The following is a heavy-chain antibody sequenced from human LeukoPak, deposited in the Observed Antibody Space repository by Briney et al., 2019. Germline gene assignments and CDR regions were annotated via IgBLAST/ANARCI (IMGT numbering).Heavy chain of an antibody. D-gene: IGHD2-15*01. CDR2: INHSGST. Sequence: GSLRLSCAASGFTFDDYGMSWVRQAPGKGLEWIGEINHSGSTNYNPSLKSRVTISVDTSKNQFSLKLSSVTAADTAVYYCAREADSQGSFDYWGQGTLVTVSS. J-gene: IGHJ4*02. V-gene: IGHV4-34*01. CDR1: GFTFDDYG. CDR3: AREADSQGSFDY.